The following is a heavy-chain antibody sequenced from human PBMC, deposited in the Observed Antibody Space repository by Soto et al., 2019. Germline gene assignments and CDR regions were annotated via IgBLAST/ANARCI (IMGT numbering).Heavy chain of an antibody. V-gene: IGHV3-30-3*01. CDR1: GFAFSSYA. Sequence: QVQLVESGGDVVQPGRSLRLSCAASGFAFSSYAMHWVRQAPGKGLEWVAVISYNGDTTYYAESVKGRFTISRDNXKNTLYLQMNSLRAEDTAVYYCARDQIPGPPDYCDYWGQGTLVTVSS. CDR2: ISYNGDTT. CDR3: ARDQIPGPPDYCDY. J-gene: IGHJ4*02.